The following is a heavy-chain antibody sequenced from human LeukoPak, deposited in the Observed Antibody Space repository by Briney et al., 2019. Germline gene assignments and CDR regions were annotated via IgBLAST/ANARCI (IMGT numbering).Heavy chain of an antibody. J-gene: IGHJ4*02. CDR2: IRGSDGTT. CDR1: GFPFSTYA. V-gene: IGHV3-23*01. D-gene: IGHD4-17*01. Sequence: GGSLGLSCSASGFPFSTYAITWVRPAPGKGLAWVSSIRGSDGTTYDADPVKGRFAISRDNSKNTLYLQMNSLRAEDTAVYYCAKDVYGDYGGLDYWGQGTLVTVSS. CDR3: AKDVYGDYGGLDY.